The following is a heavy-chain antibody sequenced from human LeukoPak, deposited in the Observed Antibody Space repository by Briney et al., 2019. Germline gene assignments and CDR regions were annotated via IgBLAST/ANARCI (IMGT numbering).Heavy chain of an antibody. Sequence: SETLSLTCTVSGGSITYNSYYWGWIRQPPGKGLEWIGSIYYSGSTYYNPSLKSRVTISVDTSKNQFSLKLSSVTAADTAVYYCARGDSSGPGLGYYYYYGMDVWGQGTTVTVSS. D-gene: IGHD3-22*01. J-gene: IGHJ6*02. CDR1: GGSITYNSYY. CDR2: IYYSGST. CDR3: ARGDSSGPGLGYYYYYGMDV. V-gene: IGHV4-39*07.